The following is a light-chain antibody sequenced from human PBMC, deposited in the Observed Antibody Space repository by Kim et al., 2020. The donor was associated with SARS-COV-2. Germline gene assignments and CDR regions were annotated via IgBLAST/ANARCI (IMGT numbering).Light chain of an antibody. CDR2: GNT. CDR3: QSYDNSLSGPAVV. CDR1: SSNIGAGYD. J-gene: IGLJ2*01. Sequence: QSVLTQPPSVSGAPGQRVTISCTGSSSNIGAGYDVHWYQQLPGAAPKLLIYGNTNRPSGVPDRFSGSKSATSASLAITGLRAEDEADYYCQSYDNSLSGPAVVFGGGTQLTVL. V-gene: IGLV1-40*01.